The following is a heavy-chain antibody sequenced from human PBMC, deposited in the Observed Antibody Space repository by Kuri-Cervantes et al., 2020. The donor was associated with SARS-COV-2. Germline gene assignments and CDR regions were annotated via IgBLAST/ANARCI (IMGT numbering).Heavy chain of an antibody. CDR1: GFTFSSYS. CDR2: ISSSSSYI. Sequence: LSLTCADSGFTFSSYSMNWVRQAPGKGLEWVSYISSSSSYIYYADSLKGRFTISRDNAKNSLYLQMNSLRAEDTAVYYCARADLSDFAFGIWGQGTMVTVSS. J-gene: IGHJ3*02. V-gene: IGHV3-21*01. D-gene: IGHD2-21*01. CDR3: ARADLSDFAFGI.